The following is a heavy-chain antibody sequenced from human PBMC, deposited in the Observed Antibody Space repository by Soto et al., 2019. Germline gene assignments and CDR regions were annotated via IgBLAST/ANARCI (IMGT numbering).Heavy chain of an antibody. CDR2: INPNCGGT. CDR3: ASRELYYYGSGRRLYHGMDV. D-gene: IGHD3-10*01. V-gene: IGHV1-2*02. J-gene: IGHJ6*02. Sequence: ASVKVSCKASGYTFTGYYMHWVRQAPGQGLEWMGGINPNCGGTNYAQKFQGRVTMTRDASMSTAYMELSRLRSEDTAVYYCASRELYYYGSGRRLYHGMDVWGQGTTVTVSS. CDR1: GYTFTGYY.